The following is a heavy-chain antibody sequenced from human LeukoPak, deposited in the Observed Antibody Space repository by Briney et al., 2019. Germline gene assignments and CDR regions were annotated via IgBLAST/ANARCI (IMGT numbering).Heavy chain of an antibody. Sequence: SVKVSCKASGGTFSSYAISWVRQAPGQGLEWMGGIIPIFGTANYAQKFQGRVTITTDESTSTAYMELTSLRSEDTAVYYCATPLSGDRGYYYGMDVWGQGTTVTVSS. CDR1: GGTFSSYA. CDR3: ATPLSGDRGYYYGMDV. CDR2: IIPIFGTA. V-gene: IGHV1-69*05. J-gene: IGHJ6*02. D-gene: IGHD7-27*01.